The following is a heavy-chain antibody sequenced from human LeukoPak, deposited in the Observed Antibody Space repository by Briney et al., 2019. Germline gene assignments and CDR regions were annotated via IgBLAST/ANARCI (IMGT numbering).Heavy chain of an antibody. CDR2: IYYSGST. CDR1: GGSISSYY. V-gene: IGHV4-59*01. CDR3: ARASSSSWPYFDY. D-gene: IGHD6-13*01. Sequence: PSETLSLTYTVSGGSISSYYWSWIRQPPGKGLEWIGYIYYSGSTNYNPSLKSRVTISVDTSKNQFSLKLSSVTAADTAVYYCARASSSSWPYFDYWGQGVLVTVFS. J-gene: IGHJ4*02.